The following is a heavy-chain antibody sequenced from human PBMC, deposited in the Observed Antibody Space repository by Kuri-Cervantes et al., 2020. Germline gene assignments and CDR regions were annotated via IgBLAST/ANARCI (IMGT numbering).Heavy chain of an antibody. CDR1: GYTFTGYY. D-gene: IGHD2-2*01. CDR3: ARLPMGGGYCISTSCYAHDY. Sequence: ASVKVSCKASGYTFTGYYMHWVRQAPGQGLEWMGWINPNSGGTNYAQKFQGRVTMTRDTSISTAYMELSRLRSDDTAVYYCARLPMGGGYCISTSCYAHDYWGQGTLVTVSS. J-gene: IGHJ4*02. V-gene: IGHV1-2*02. CDR2: INPNSGGT.